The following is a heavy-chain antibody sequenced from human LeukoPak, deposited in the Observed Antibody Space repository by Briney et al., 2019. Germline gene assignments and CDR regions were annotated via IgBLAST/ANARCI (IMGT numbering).Heavy chain of an antibody. J-gene: IGHJ4*02. V-gene: IGHV4-59*01. CDR2: VYYKGSA. CDR1: GGSIHNYC. D-gene: IGHD6-19*01. CDR3: ARGSGWYQY. Sequence: KPSETLSLTCTVSGGSIHNYCWSWIRQPPGKGLEWIGYVYYKGSATYNPSLESRVTISVDTSNNQFSLKLTSVTAADTAVYYCARGSGWYQYCGQGALVTVSS.